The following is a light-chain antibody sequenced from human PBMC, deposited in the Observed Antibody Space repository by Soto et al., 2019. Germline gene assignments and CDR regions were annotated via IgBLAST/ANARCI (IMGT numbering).Light chain of an antibody. V-gene: IGKV1-5*01. Sequence: IQIPKSPSTLSASVGDRVTITCRASQSISIWLAWYQQKPGKAPGLLIYAASTLQRGVPSRFSASGSGTDFTLTISSLQPEDFATYYCQQDLRPPIIFGPGTTV. CDR3: QQDLRPPII. CDR2: AAS. J-gene: IGKJ3*01. CDR1: QSISIW.